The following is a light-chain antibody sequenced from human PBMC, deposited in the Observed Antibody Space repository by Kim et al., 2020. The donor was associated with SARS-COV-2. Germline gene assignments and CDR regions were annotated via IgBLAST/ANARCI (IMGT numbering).Light chain of an antibody. CDR2: DAS. V-gene: IGKV1-5*01. CDR3: QRPGM. Sequence: PSVGNPVSITCLASENTNCYLAWYQQKSGKAPKLLFYDASILKEVVPSRFSGSGYETEFTRTITNLQPDEIATYYYQRPGMFGPGTKVDIK. CDR1: ENTNCY. J-gene: IGKJ1*01.